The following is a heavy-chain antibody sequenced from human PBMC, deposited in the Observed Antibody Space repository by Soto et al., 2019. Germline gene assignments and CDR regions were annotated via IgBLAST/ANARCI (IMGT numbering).Heavy chain of an antibody. Sequence: ASVKVSCKASGYTFTSYGISWVRQAPGQGLEWMGWISAYNGNTNYAQKLQGRVTMTTDTSTSTAYMELRSLRSDDTAVYYCARDLMHIVVVTAPFDYWGQGTLVTVSS. J-gene: IGHJ4*02. CDR3: ARDLMHIVVVTAPFDY. CDR2: ISAYNGNT. V-gene: IGHV1-18*01. CDR1: GYTFTSYG. D-gene: IGHD2-21*02.